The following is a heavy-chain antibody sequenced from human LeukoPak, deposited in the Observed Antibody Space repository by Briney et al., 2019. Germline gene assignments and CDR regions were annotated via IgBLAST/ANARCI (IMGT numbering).Heavy chain of an antibody. CDR1: GFTFSSYG. D-gene: IGHD3-10*01. V-gene: IGHV3-30*18. J-gene: IGHJ3*02. CDR2: ISYDGSNK. Sequence: GGSLRLSCAASGFTFSSYGMHWVRQAPGKGLEWVAVISYDGSNKYYADSVKGRFTISRDNSKNTLYLQMNSLRAEDTAVYYCAKGGLLLWFGELWPQEAFDIWGQGTMVTVSS. CDR3: AKGGLLLWFGELWPQEAFDI.